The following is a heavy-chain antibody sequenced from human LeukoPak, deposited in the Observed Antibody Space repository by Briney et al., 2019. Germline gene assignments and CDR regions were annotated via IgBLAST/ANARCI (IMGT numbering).Heavy chain of an antibody. CDR3: ASLNLYYMDV. V-gene: IGHV3-30-3*01. CDR2: ISYDGSNK. Sequence: GRSLTLSCAASGFTFSSYAMHWVRQAPGKGLEWVAVISYDGSNKYYADSVKGRFTISRDNSKNTLYLQMNSLRAEDTAVYYCASLNLYYMDVWGKGTTVTVSS. CDR1: GFTFSSYA. J-gene: IGHJ6*03.